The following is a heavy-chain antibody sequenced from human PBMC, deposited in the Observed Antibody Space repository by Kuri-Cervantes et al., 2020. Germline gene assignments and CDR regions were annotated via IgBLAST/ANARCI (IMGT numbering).Heavy chain of an antibody. CDR3: ARDITMVRGVYRWGGDFDY. Sequence: GGSLRLSCAASGFTFSSYAMSWVRQAPEKGLEWVSAISGSGGSTYYADSVKGRFTISRDNSKNTLYLQMNSLRAEDTAVYYCARDITMVRGVYRWGGDFDYWGQGTLVTVSS. CDR1: GFTFSSYA. D-gene: IGHD3-10*01. V-gene: IGHV3-23*01. J-gene: IGHJ4*02. CDR2: ISGSGGST.